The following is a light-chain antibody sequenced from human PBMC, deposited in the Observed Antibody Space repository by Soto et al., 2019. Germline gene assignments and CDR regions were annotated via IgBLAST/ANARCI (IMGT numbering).Light chain of an antibody. Sequence: QSALTQPPSASGSPGQSVTISCTGTSSDVGGYNYVSWYQQHPGKAPKLMIYEVSKRPSGVPDRFSGSKSGNTASLTVSGRQAEDEADYYCSAYAGSNNFVFGTGTKV. V-gene: IGLV2-8*01. J-gene: IGLJ1*01. CDR3: SAYAGSNNFV. CDR1: SSDVGGYNY. CDR2: EVS.